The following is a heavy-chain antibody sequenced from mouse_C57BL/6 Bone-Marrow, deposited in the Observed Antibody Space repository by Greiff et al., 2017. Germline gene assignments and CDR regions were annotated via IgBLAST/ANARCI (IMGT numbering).Heavy chain of an antibody. CDR2: IYPGSGST. CDR3: ARGGFVTTPYYYAMDY. D-gene: IGHD2-1*01. J-gene: IGHJ4*01. V-gene: IGHV1-55*01. CDR1: GYTFTSYW. Sequence: QVQLQQPGAELVKPGASVKMSCKASGYTFTSYWITWVKQRPGQGLEWIGDIYPGSGSTNYNEKFKGKATLTLDPSSNTAYMQLSSLTSVDSAVCYCARGGFVTTPYYYAMDYWGQGTSVTVSS.